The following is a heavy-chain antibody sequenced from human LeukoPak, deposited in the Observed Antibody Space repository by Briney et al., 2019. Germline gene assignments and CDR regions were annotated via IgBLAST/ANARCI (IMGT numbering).Heavy chain of an antibody. J-gene: IGHJ5*02. D-gene: IGHD4-23*01. CDR2: MNPNSGTT. Sequence: ASVKVSCKASGYTLASYDINWVRQATGQGLEWMGWMNPNSGTTGYAQKFQDRITLTRDTSISTAYMELSSLTSDDTAVYYCARDYGGNSGWFDPWGQGTLATVSS. CDR3: ARDYGGNSGWFDP. V-gene: IGHV1-8*01. CDR1: GYTLASYD.